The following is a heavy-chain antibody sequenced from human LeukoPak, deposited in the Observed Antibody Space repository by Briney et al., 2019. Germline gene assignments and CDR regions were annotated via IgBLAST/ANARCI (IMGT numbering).Heavy chain of an antibody. CDR1: GYTFTSYY. Sequence: GASVKVSCKASGYTFTSYYMHWVRQVSGQGLEWMGIINPGRGNTNYAQNFHGRVTLTRDTSTSTIYMELSSLRSEDTAVYYCARDRDWGSSDPFDYWGQGTLVTVSS. V-gene: IGHV1-46*01. CDR3: ARDRDWGSSDPFDY. CDR2: INPGRGNT. J-gene: IGHJ4*02. D-gene: IGHD7-27*01.